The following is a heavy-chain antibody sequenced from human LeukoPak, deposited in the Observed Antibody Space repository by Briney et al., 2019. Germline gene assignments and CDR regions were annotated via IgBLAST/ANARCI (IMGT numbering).Heavy chain of an antibody. Sequence: GGSLRLSCAASGFIFSSYWMSWVRQAPGKGLEWVANIKEDGSEKYYVDSVKGRFTISRDNAKNSLYLQMNSLRAEDTAVYYCARNYYDSSGYHDYGYWGQGTLVTVSS. D-gene: IGHD3-22*01. CDR3: ARNYYDSSGYHDYGY. CDR2: IKEDGSEK. V-gene: IGHV3-7*02. CDR1: GFIFSSYW. J-gene: IGHJ4*02.